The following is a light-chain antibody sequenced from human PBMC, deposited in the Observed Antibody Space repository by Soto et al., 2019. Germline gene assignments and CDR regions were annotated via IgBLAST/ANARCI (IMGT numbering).Light chain of an antibody. J-gene: IGKJ2*01. V-gene: IGKV3-11*01. CDR3: QQRSNWPRT. Sequence: EIVLTQSPATLSLSPGERATLSCRASQSVSSYLAWYQQKPGQAPRLLIYDASNRATGIPARFSGSGSGTDFTLTISSLEPEDFAVYYFQQRSNWPRTLGQGTKLEIK. CDR2: DAS. CDR1: QSVSSY.